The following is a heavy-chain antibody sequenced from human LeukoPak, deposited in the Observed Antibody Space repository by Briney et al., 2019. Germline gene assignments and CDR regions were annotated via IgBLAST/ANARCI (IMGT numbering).Heavy chain of an antibody. CDR2: IYYSGST. CDR1: GGSISSYY. Sequence: SETLSLTCTVSGGSISSYYWSWIRRPPGKGLEWIGYIYYSGSTNYNPSLKSRVTISVDTSKNQFSLKLSSVTAADTAVYYCASSNADYYDSSGYSLDFQHWGQGTLVTVSS. J-gene: IGHJ1*01. D-gene: IGHD3-22*01. V-gene: IGHV4-59*01. CDR3: ASSNADYYDSSGYSLDFQH.